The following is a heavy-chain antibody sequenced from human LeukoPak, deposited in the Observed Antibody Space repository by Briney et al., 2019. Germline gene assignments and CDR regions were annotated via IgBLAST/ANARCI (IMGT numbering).Heavy chain of an antibody. Sequence: GGSLRLSCAACGFTFNSYVMSLVRQTPGKGLEWVSYISTRGGSTYYADSVKGRFTISRDNSKNTLNLQMNSLRAEDTAVYYCAKGRPYGDYVSDFDYWGQGTLVTVSS. CDR2: ISTRGGST. CDR1: GFTFNSYV. V-gene: IGHV3-23*01. CDR3: AKGRPYGDYVSDFDY. D-gene: IGHD4-17*01. J-gene: IGHJ4*02.